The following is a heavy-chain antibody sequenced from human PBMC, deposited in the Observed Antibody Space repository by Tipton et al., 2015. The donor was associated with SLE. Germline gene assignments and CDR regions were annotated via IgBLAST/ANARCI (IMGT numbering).Heavy chain of an antibody. D-gene: IGHD2-21*02. CDR3: ARMRRGGDGY. V-gene: IGHV4-31*03. CDR1: GDSIISDDYH. J-gene: IGHJ4*02. CDR2: IYKSGST. Sequence: TLSLTCTVSGDSIISDDYHWTWIRQPPGKGLEWIGHIYKSGSTYYSPSLKSRVTISVDTSKNLFSLKLTSVTAADTSVYYCARMRRGGDGYWGQGTLVTVSS.